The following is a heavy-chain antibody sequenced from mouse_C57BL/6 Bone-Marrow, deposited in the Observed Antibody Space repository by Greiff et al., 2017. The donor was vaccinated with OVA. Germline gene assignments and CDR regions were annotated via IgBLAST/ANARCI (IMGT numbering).Heavy chain of an antibody. Sequence: VQLKESGPGLVQPSQSLSITCTVSGFSLTSYGVHWVRQSPGKGLEWLGVIWSGGSTDYNAAFMSRLSITTDNSNSQVFFKMNILQADDTSIYYCAIGKRGMDYCGQGTSVTVSS. J-gene: IGHJ4*01. D-gene: IGHD4-1*01. CDR2: IWSGGST. CDR1: GFSLTSYG. V-gene: IGHV2-5*01. CDR3: AIGKRGMDY.